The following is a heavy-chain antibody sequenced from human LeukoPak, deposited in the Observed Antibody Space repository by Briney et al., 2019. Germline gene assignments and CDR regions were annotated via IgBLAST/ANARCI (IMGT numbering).Heavy chain of an antibody. V-gene: IGHV4-59*08. Sequence: PSETLSLTCTVSGGSITSYYWSWIRQPPGKGLEWIGYIYYSGSTNYNPSLKSRVTISVDTSKNQFSLKLSSVTAADTAVYYCARHKGRGGSWPRGYYYYYYYMDVWGKGTTVTISS. J-gene: IGHJ6*03. CDR1: GGSITSYY. D-gene: IGHD6-13*01. CDR2: IYYSGST. CDR3: ARHKGRGGSWPRGYYYYYYYMDV.